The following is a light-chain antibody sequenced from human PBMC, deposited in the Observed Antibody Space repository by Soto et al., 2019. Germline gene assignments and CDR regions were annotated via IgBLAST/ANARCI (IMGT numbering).Light chain of an antibody. Sequence: QSVLTQPPSASGTPGQRVTISCSGSGSNIGTNPVTWYQQLPGTAPKLLIYSYNQRPSGVPDRFSGSKSGTSASLAISGLQSDDEANYYCAAWDDSLNGRVFGGGTKVTVL. CDR1: GSNIGTNP. J-gene: IGLJ3*02. CDR3: AAWDDSLNGRV. V-gene: IGLV1-44*01. CDR2: SYN.